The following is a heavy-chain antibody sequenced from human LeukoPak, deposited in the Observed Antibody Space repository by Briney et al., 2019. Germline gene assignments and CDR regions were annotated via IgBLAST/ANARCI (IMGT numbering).Heavy chain of an antibody. CDR2: IYSGGST. CDR3: ARDLRYCSSTSCHT. D-gene: IGHD2-2*02. Sequence: GGSLRLSCAASGFTVSSNYMSWVRQAPGKGLEWVSVIYSGGSTYYADSVKGRFTISRDNSKNTLYLQINSLRAEDTAVYYCARDLRYCSSTSCHTWGQGTLVTVSS. J-gene: IGHJ5*02. CDR1: GFTVSSNY. V-gene: IGHV3-53*01.